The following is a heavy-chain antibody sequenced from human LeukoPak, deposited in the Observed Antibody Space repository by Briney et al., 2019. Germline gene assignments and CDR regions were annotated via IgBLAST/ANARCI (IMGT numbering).Heavy chain of an antibody. CDR3: LVTTMSYAFYI. CDR1: GFTFSSYW. Sequence: PGGSLRLSCAASGFTFSSYWMSWVRQAPGKGLERVASIKQDGSVKNYVDSVKGRFTISRDNAKNSLYLQMNSLRAEDASLYYCLVTTMSYAFYICGQGTMFTVSS. D-gene: IGHD5-12*01. CDR2: IKQDGSVK. V-gene: IGHV3-7*01. J-gene: IGHJ3*02.